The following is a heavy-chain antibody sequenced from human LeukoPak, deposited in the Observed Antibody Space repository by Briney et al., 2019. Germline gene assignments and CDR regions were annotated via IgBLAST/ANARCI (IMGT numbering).Heavy chain of an antibody. D-gene: IGHD6-19*01. CDR1: GYTFTGYY. J-gene: IGHJ4*02. CDR3: ARDRSAVAGTAAY. CDR2: INPNSGGT. Sequence: ASVKVSCKASGYTFTGYYMHWERQAPGQGLEWMGRINPNSGGTNYAQRFQGRVTMTRDTSISSVYMELSRLTSDDTAVYYCARDRSAVAGTAAYWGQGTLVTVSS. V-gene: IGHV1-2*06.